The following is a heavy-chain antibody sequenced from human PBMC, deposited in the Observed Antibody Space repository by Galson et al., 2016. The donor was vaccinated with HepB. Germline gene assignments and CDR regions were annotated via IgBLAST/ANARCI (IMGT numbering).Heavy chain of an antibody. Sequence: SLRLSCATSGFTFGSYSMNWVRQAPGKGLEWVASISSSRVYINYADSVKGRFTISRDNAKNSLYLQMNSLRAEDTAVYYCARDLRGSRIRARDFDFWGQGTLVTVSS. CDR1: GFTFGSYS. CDR2: ISSSRVYI. J-gene: IGHJ4*02. D-gene: IGHD3-10*01. CDR3: ARDLRGSRIRARDFDF. V-gene: IGHV3-21*01.